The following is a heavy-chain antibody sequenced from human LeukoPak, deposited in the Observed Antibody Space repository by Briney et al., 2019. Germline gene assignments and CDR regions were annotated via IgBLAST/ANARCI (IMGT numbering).Heavy chain of an antibody. CDR3: ARVRGSSGSYEYYHYMDV. V-gene: IGHV4-4*07. D-gene: IGHD1-26*01. Sequence: PSETLSLTCTVSGGSISYFNWSWIRQPAGKGLEWIGRIYTSGSTNYNPSLKSRVTMSVDTSKKQFSLKLSSVTAADTAVYYCARVRGSSGSYEYYHYMDVWGKGTTVTISS. CDR1: GGSISYFN. CDR2: IYTSGST. J-gene: IGHJ6*03.